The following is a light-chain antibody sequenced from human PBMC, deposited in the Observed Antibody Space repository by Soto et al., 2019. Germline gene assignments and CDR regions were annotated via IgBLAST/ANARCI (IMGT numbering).Light chain of an antibody. CDR1: QSFRGQ. J-gene: IGKJ5*01. CDR3: QQYDKWPIT. CDR2: DAY. Sequence: EVVLTQSPVTLSLSPGERATLSFRASQSFRGQLTWYQQKPGQAPRLLIYDAYNRATGIPPRFSGSGSGTDFTLTISSLQSEDFAVYYCQQYDKWPITFGQGTRLEIK. V-gene: IGKV3-11*01.